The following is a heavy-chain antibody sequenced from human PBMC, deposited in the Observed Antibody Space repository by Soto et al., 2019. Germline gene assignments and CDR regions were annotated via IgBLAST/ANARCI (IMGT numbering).Heavy chain of an antibody. CDR1: GFTCSSYA. V-gene: IGHV3-23*01. Sequence: GGALRLSCAASGFTCSSYAMSWVRQAPGKGLEWVSAISGSGGSTYYADSVKGRFTISRDNSKNTLYLQMNSLRAEDTAVYYCAKEGYSYGYVGYWGQGTLVTVSS. D-gene: IGHD5-18*01. CDR3: AKEGYSYGYVGY. CDR2: ISGSGGST. J-gene: IGHJ4*02.